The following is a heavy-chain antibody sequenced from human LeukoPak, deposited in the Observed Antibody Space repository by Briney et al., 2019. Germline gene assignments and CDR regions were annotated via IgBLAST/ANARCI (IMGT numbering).Heavy chain of an antibody. CDR2: IKQDGSEK. J-gene: IGHJ6*03. Sequence: GGSLRLSCAASGFTFSSYWMSWVRQAPGKGLEWVANIKQDGSEKDYVDSVKGRFTISRDNAKNSLYLQMNSLRAEDTAVYYCASDRFLEWFYYMDVWGKGPTVTVSS. CDR1: GFTFSSYW. CDR3: ASDRFLEWFYYMDV. V-gene: IGHV3-7*01. D-gene: IGHD3-3*01.